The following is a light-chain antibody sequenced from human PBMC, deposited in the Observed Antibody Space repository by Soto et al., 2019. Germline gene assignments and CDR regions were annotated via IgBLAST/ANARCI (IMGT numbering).Light chain of an antibody. J-gene: IGKJ1*01. CDR3: LQDFNYIWT. CDR2: AAS. Sequence: AIQMTQSPSSLSASVGDIVTITFRASQAIGNALGWFQQTPGKAPKLLIYAASTLQSGVPSRFSGSATGTDFTLTISSLQPEDFATYYCLQDFNYIWTVGQGTRVE. V-gene: IGKV1-6*02. CDR1: QAIGNA.